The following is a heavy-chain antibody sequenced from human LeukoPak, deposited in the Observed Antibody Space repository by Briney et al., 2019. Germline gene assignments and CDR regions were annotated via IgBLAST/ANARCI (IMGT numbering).Heavy chain of an antibody. CDR2: ISYDGSNK. V-gene: IGHV3-30-3*01. CDR3: ARDQAEMTTVTTIHPGYFDY. J-gene: IGHJ4*02. CDR1: GFTFSSYA. Sequence: GGSLRLSCAASGFTFSSYAMHWVRQAPGKGLEWVAVISYDGSNKYYADSVKGRFTISRDNSKNTLYLQMNSLRAEDTAVYYCARDQAEMTTVTTIHPGYFDYWGQGTLVTVSS. D-gene: IGHD4-17*01.